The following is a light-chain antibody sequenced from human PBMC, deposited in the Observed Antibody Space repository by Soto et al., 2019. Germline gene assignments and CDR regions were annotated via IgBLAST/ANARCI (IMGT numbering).Light chain of an antibody. Sequence: DIQITQSPSTLSASVGDRVTITCRASQSISSWLAWYQQKPGKAPKLLIYDASSLESGVPSRFSGSGSGTEFTLTISSLQPDDFATYYCQQYNSYSPYTFGQGTKVEIK. J-gene: IGKJ2*01. V-gene: IGKV1-5*01. CDR3: QQYNSYSPYT. CDR1: QSISSW. CDR2: DAS.